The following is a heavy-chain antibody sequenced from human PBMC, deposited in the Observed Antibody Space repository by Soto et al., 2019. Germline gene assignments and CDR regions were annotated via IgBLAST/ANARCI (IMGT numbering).Heavy chain of an antibody. D-gene: IGHD6-6*01. CDR2: ISGSGGST. CDR3: TKFRSIAARKANYYYYGRDV. Sequence: GGSLRLSCAASGFTFSSYAMSWVRQAPGKGLEWVSAISGSGGSTYYADSVKGRFTISRDNSKNTLYLQMNGLRAEDTAVYYCTKFRSIAARKANYYYYGRDVWGQGTTVTDSS. CDR1: GFTFSSYA. J-gene: IGHJ6*02. V-gene: IGHV3-23*01.